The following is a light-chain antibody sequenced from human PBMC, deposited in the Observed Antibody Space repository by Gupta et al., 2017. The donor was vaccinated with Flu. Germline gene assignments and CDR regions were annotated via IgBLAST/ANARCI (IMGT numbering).Light chain of an antibody. CDR3: QSYDSSRSGFYV. CDR1: SSNIGAGYD. J-gene: IGLJ1*01. CDR2: GNN. Sequence: QSVLTQPPSVSGATGQRVTISCTGSSSNIGAGYDVHWYQQLPGTAPNLLIYGNNNRPSGVPDRFSGSKSGTSASLAITGLQAEEEADYYCQSYDSSRSGFYVFGTGTKVTVL. V-gene: IGLV1-40*01.